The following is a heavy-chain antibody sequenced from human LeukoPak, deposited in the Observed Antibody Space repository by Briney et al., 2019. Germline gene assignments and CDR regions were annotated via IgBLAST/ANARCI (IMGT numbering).Heavy chain of an antibody. V-gene: IGHV5-51*01. CDR1: GYSFTSYW. CDR3: ARQQGVGYCSSTSCEFDY. D-gene: IGHD2-2*01. J-gene: IGHJ4*02. CDR2: IYPGDSDT. Sequence: RPGESLKISCKGSGYSFTSYWIGWVRQMPGKGLEWKGIIYPGDSDTRYSPSFQGQVTISADKSISTAYLQWSSLKASDTAMYYCARQQGVGYCSSTSCEFDYWGQGTLVTVSS.